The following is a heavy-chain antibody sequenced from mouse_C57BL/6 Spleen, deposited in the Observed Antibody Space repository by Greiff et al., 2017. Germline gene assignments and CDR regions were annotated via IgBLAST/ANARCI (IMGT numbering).Heavy chain of an antibody. CDR1: GYTFTSYW. J-gene: IGHJ2*01. CDR2: IDPSDSYT. D-gene: IGHD3-2*02. CDR3: AIRVRQAQAPDY. V-gene: IGHV1-69*01. Sequence: QVQLQQPGAELVMPGASVKLSCKASGYTFTSYWMHWVKQRPGQGLAWIGEIDPSDSYTNSNQKFKGKSTLTVDKSSSTAYMQLSSRTSEDSAVYYCAIRVRQAQAPDYWGQGTTLTVSA.